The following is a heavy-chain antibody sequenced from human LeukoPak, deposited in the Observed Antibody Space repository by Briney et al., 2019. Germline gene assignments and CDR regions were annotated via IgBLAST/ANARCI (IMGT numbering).Heavy chain of an antibody. D-gene: IGHD2-2*01. CDR1: GFTFSSYA. Sequence: GSLRLSCAASGFTFSSYAMSWIRQPPGKGLEWIGEINHSGSTNYNPSLKSRVTISVDTSKNQFSLKLSSVTAADTAVYYCARGIRTDYYFDYWGQGTLVTVSS. CDR3: ARGIRTDYYFDY. CDR2: INHSGST. J-gene: IGHJ4*02. V-gene: IGHV4-34*01.